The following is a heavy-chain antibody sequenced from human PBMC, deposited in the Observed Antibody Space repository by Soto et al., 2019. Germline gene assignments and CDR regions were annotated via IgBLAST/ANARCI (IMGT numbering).Heavy chain of an antibody. CDR2: IYHSGST. D-gene: IGHD5-12*01. V-gene: IGHV4-4*02. CDR3: ARAGWLPSQWAFDI. J-gene: IGHJ3*02. Sequence: QVQLQESGPGLVKSSGTLSLTCAVSGASISRSNWWSWVRQPPGKGLEWIGEIYHSGSTNYNPSLKSRVTLSVDKSKNQFSLKLSSVTAADTAVYYCARAGWLPSQWAFDIWGQGTMVTASS. CDR1: GASISRSNW.